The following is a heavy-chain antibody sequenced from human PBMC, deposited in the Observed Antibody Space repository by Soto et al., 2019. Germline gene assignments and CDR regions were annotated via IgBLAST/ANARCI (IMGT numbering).Heavy chain of an antibody. CDR3: ARDHGYSSTPHYYFYGMDV. CDR2: IKQGGSEK. Sequence: PGGSLRLCCAASGFTFSSYWMNWVRHAPGQGLEWVANIKQGGSEKYYVDSVKGRFTISRDNAKNSLFLQMNSLRAEDTAVYYCARDHGYSSTPHYYFYGMDVWGQGTTVTVSS. V-gene: IGHV3-7*03. D-gene: IGHD6-13*01. CDR1: GFTFSSYW. J-gene: IGHJ6*02.